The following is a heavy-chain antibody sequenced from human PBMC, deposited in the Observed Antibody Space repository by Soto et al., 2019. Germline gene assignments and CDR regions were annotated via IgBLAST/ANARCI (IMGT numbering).Heavy chain of an antibody. CDR3: AKVPSYSSSWYGRDYYYYGMDV. V-gene: IGHV3-30*18. CDR1: GFTFSSYG. CDR2: ISYDGSNK. D-gene: IGHD6-13*01. Sequence: GSLRLSCAASGFTFSSYGMHWVRQAPGKGLEWVAVISYDGSNKYYADSVKGRFTISRDNSKNTLYLQMNSLRAEDTAVYYCAKVPSYSSSWYGRDYYYYGMDVWGQGTTVTVSS. J-gene: IGHJ6*02.